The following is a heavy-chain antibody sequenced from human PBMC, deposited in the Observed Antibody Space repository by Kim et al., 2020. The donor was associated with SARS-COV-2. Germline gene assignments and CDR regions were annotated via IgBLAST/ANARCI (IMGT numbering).Heavy chain of an antibody. CDR1: GETVSSNSAA. Sequence: SQTLSLTCAISGETVSSNSAAWNWIRQSPSRGLEWLGRTYYRSKWYNDYAVSVKSRITINPETSKNQFSLQLNSVTPEDTAVYYCARKYCNGGVGPDRSYYYYGMDVCGQGTTVTVSS. V-gene: IGHV6-1*01. J-gene: IGHJ6*02. CDR2: TYYRSKWYN. CDR3: ARKYCNGGVGPDRSYYYYGMDV. D-gene: IGHD2-8*02.